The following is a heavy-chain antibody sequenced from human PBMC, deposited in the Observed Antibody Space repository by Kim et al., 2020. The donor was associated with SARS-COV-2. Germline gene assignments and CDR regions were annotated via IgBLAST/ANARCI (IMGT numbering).Heavy chain of an antibody. D-gene: IGHD3-9*01. CDR3: ARSFPTKDPTSRIDYDILTGHLNYYYGMDV. CDR2: ISYDGSNK. CDR1: GFTFSSYG. J-gene: IGHJ6*02. Sequence: GGSLRLSCAASGFTFSSYGMHWVRQAPGKGLEWVAVISYDGSNKYYADSVKGRFTISRDNSKNTLYLQMNSLRAEDTAVYYCARSFPTKDPTSRIDYDILTGHLNYYYGMDVWGQGTTVTVSS. V-gene: IGHV3-33*05.